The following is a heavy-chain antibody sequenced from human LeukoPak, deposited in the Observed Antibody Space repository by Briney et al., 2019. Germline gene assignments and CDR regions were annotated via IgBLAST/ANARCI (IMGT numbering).Heavy chain of an antibody. CDR3: ATEFDVVGAAVFDY. J-gene: IGHJ4*02. V-gene: IGHV3-30*02. CDR2: IQYDGNNK. D-gene: IGHD2-15*01. CDR1: GFTFSNYG. Sequence: GGSLRLSCAASGFTFSNYGMHWVRQAPGKGLEWVAFIQYDGNNKYYADSVKGRFTISRDNSKNTLYLQMNSLRAEDTAVYYCATEFDVVGAAVFDYWGKRTLVTVSS.